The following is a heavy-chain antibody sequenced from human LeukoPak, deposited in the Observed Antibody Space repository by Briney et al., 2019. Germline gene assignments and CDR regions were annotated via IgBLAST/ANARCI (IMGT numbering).Heavy chain of an antibody. V-gene: IGHV4-59*08. CDR3: ARSGVDGYYVGVGYYYGMDV. CDR1: GGSNSRYS. D-gene: IGHD4-17*01. Sequence: SETLSLTCTVSGGSNSRYSWSWIRQPPGKGREWIGYISYSGNPNHNPSLKTRVTISVDTAKNQFSLKLSSVTAADTAVYYCARSGVDGYYVGVGYYYGMDVRGQGTTVTVSS. CDR2: ISYSGNP. J-gene: IGHJ6*02.